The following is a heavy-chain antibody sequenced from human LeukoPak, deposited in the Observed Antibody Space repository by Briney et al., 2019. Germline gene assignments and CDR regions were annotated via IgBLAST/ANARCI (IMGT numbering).Heavy chain of an antibody. CDR3: AKASLRGFWSGYQTGTFDY. V-gene: IGHV3-30*02. D-gene: IGHD3-3*01. CDR2: IRYDGSNK. CDR1: GFTFSSYG. Sequence: PGGSLRLSCAASGFTFSSYGMHWVRQAPGKGLEWVTFIRYDGSNKYYADSVKGRFTISRDNSKNTLYLQMNSLRAEDTAVYYCAKASLRGFWSGYQTGTFDYWGQGTLVTVSS. J-gene: IGHJ4*02.